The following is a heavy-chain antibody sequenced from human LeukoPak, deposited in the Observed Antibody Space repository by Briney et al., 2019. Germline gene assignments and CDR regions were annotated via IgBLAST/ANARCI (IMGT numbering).Heavy chain of an antibody. CDR2: IHHSGST. J-gene: IGHJ5*02. V-gene: IGHV4-38-2*01. D-gene: IGHD6-19*01. CDR3: AKGSGYSSGWNWFDP. CDR1: GYSISSGYY. Sequence: SETLCLTCAVSGYSISSGYYWGWIRQPPGKGLDWIGSIHHSGSTYYSPSLKSRVTISVDTSKNQFSLKVSSVTAADTAVYYCAKGSGYSSGWNWFDPWGQGTLVTVSS.